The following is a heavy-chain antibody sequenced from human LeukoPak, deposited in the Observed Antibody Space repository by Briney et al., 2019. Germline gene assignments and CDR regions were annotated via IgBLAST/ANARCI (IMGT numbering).Heavy chain of an antibody. Sequence: GGSLRLSCAASGFTVSSNYISWVRQAPGKGLEWVSVIYSGGSTYYADSVKGRFTISRDNSKNTLYLQMNSLRAEDTAVYYCASGVYYDILTGYSFYGMDVWGQGTTVTVSS. CDR2: IYSGGST. CDR3: ASGVYYDILTGYSFYGMDV. CDR1: GFTVSSNY. D-gene: IGHD3-9*01. J-gene: IGHJ6*02. V-gene: IGHV3-66*01.